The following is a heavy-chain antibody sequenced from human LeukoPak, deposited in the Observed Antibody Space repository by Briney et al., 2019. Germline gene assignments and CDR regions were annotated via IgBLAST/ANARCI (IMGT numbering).Heavy chain of an antibody. J-gene: IGHJ5*02. D-gene: IGHD6-25*01. V-gene: IGHV3-23*01. CDR1: GFTFKNYA. Sequence: PGGSLRLSCTASGFTFKNYAMHWVRQAPGKGLEWVSGIGASGGDTYYADSVKGRFTLSGDNSENTLFLQMSSLRADDAAVYYCARDAGPFARSSANNWFDPWGQGTLVTVSS. CDR2: IGASGGDT. CDR3: ARDAGPFARSSANNWFDP.